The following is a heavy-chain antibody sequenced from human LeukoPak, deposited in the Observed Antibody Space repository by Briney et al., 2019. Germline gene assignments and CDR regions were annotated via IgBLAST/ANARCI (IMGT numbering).Heavy chain of an antibody. J-gene: IGHJ3*02. Sequence: GGSLRLSCGVSRFTLSRYNMNWVRQAPGKGLEWVSYISSNSRTIYYADSVKGRFTISRDNDKDSLYLQMSSLRAEDTAVYYCARDLATYYYDSSGPPDGFDIWGQGTMVTVSP. D-gene: IGHD3-22*01. CDR3: ARDLATYYYDSSGPPDGFDI. V-gene: IGHV3-48*01. CDR2: ISSNSRTI. CDR1: RFTLSRYN.